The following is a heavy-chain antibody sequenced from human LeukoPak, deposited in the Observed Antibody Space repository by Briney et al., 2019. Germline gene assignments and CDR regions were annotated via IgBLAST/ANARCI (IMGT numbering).Heavy chain of an antibody. V-gene: IGHV3-7*01. J-gene: IGHJ4*02. CDR1: GFTFSSSW. Sequence: PGGSLRLSCAASGFTFSSSWMSWLRQAPGKGLEWVADIKDDGSAKYYVDSVKGRFSISRDNAKNSLYLQMNSLRAEDTAVYYCARERYYDSSGSWYFDYWGQGTLVTVSS. CDR2: IKDDGSAK. D-gene: IGHD3-22*01. CDR3: ARERYYDSSGSWYFDY.